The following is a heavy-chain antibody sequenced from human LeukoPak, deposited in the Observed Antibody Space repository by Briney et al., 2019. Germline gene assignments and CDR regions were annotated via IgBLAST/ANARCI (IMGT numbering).Heavy chain of an antibody. CDR1: GGSFSGYY. J-gene: IGHJ5*02. D-gene: IGHD1-26*01. V-gene: IGHV4-59*01. Sequence: KTSETLSLTCAVYGGSFSGYYWSWIRQPPGKGLEWIGYIYYSGSTNYNPSLKSRVTISVDTSKNQFSLKLSSVTAADTAVYYCARGGGIRYNWFDPWGQGTLVTVSS. CDR3: ARGGGIRYNWFDP. CDR2: IYYSGST.